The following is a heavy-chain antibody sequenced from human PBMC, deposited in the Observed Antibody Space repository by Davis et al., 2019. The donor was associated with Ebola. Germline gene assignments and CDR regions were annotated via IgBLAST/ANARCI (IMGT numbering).Heavy chain of an antibody. CDR2: IKQDGGEK. Sequence: GGSLRLSCAASGFIFSNYWMSWVRQAPGKGPEWVAIIKQDGGEKYYVDSVKGRFTISRDNAKNSLYLQMNSLRAEDTAVYYCAKTWTTWGVWGKGTTVTVSS. CDR1: GFIFSNYW. D-gene: IGHD1-14*01. V-gene: IGHV3-7*03. J-gene: IGHJ6*04. CDR3: AKTWTTWGV.